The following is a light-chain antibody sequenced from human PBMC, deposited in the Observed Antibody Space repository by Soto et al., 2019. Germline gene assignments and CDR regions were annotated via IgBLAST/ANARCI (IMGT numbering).Light chain of an antibody. Sequence: EIVLTQSPGTLSLSPGERATLSCRASQSVSSSYLAWYQQKPGQAPRLLIYGASSRATGIPDRFSGSGSGTEFTLTISSLQSEDFAVYYCQQRGNWPPITFGQGTRLEIK. J-gene: IGKJ5*01. CDR2: GAS. CDR1: QSVSSSY. V-gene: IGKV3D-20*02. CDR3: QQRGNWPPIT.